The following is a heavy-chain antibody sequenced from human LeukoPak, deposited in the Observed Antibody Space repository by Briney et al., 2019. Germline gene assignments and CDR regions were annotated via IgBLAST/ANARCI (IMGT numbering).Heavy chain of an antibody. Sequence: SETLSLTCAVSGGSVSSPNWWSWVRRPPGEGLEWIGEIYHSGMTNYKTSLKSRVTISVDESKNQFSLKLSSVTAADTAVYYCARGRSGWYHNFDYWGQGTLVTVSS. J-gene: IGHJ4*02. CDR3: ARGRSGWYHNFDY. CDR2: IYHSGMT. D-gene: IGHD6-19*01. V-gene: IGHV4-4*02. CDR1: GGSVSSPNW.